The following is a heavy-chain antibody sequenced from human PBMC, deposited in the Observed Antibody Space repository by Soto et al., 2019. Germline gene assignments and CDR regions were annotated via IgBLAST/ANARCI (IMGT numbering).Heavy chain of an antibody. CDR1: GGSISSYY. D-gene: IGHD3-3*01. V-gene: IGHV4-59*01. Sequence: SEILSLTCTVSGGSISSYYWSWIRQPPGKGLEWIGYIYYSGSTNYNPSLKSRVTISVDTSKNQFSLKLSSVTAADTAVYYCARDQKDYDFWSGPEYGMDVWGQGTTVTVSS. CDR3: ARDQKDYDFWSGPEYGMDV. CDR2: IYYSGST. J-gene: IGHJ6*02.